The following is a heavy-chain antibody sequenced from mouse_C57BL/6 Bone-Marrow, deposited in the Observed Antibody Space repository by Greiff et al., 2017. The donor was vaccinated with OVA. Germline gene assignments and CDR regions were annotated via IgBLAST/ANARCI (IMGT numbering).Heavy chain of an antibody. D-gene: IGHD1-1*01. V-gene: IGHV14-4*01. CDR3: TTWGYYGPWFAY. CDR2: IDPENGDT. J-gene: IGHJ3*01. CDR1: GFNIKDDY. Sequence: VQLQQSGAELVRPGASVKLSCTASGFNIKDDYMHWVKQRPEQGLEWIGWIDPENGDTEYASKFQGKATITADTSSNTAYLQLSSLTSEDTAVYYCTTWGYYGPWFAYWDRGTVVTVSA.